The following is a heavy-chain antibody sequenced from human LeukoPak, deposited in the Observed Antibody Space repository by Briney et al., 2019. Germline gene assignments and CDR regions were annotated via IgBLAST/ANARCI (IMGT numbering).Heavy chain of an antibody. Sequence: GGSLRLSCAASEFSVGSNYMTWVRQAPGKGLEWVSLIYSGGSTYYADSVKGRFTISRDNSKNTLYLQMNSLRAEDTAVYYCARDREQWLGDKYYFDYWGQGTLVTVSS. D-gene: IGHD6-19*01. V-gene: IGHV3-66*01. CDR2: IYSGGST. J-gene: IGHJ4*02. CDR1: EFSVGSNY. CDR3: ARDREQWLGDKYYFDY.